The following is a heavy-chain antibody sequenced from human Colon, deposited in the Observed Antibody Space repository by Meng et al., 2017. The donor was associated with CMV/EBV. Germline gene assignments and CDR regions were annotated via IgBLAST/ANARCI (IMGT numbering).Heavy chain of an antibody. J-gene: IGHJ3*02. Sequence: GGSLRLSCVDSGFSFSGYWMHWVRQAPGKGLAWVSRVNDDGSSVRYADSVKGRFTISRDNAKNTLYLQMNSLRVEDTAVYYCARGAGQWLATGEAFDIWGRGTMVTVSS. CDR3: ARGAGQWLATGEAFDI. V-gene: IGHV3-74*01. CDR1: GFSFSGYW. CDR2: VNDDGSSV. D-gene: IGHD6-19*01.